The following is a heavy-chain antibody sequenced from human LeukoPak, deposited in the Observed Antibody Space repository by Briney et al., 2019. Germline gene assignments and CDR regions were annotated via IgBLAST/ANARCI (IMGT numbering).Heavy chain of an antibody. D-gene: IGHD3-22*01. CDR1: GYTFTSYA. V-gene: IGHV1-3*01. CDR3: AREYYDSTGLVWYFDY. J-gene: IGHJ4*02. Sequence: ASVKVSCKASGYTFTSYAMHWVRQAPGQRLEWMGWINAGNGNTKYSQKFQGRVTITRDTSASTAYMELSSLRSEDTAVYYCAREYYDSTGLVWYFDYWGQGTLVTVSS. CDR2: INAGNGNT.